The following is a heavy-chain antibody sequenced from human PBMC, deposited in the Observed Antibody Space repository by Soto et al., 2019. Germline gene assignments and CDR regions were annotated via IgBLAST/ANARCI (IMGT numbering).Heavy chain of an antibody. V-gene: IGHV4-4*07. Sequence: QVQLQESGPGLVKPSETLSLTCAVSGGSISNYYWSWIRQPAGKGLEWIGRFYASGYTNYNPSLKSRVTMSLDISKNQFSLRLRSVTAADTAVYYCARGNQVAMSDYWGQGTLVTVSS. CDR1: GGSISNYY. J-gene: IGHJ4*02. CDR3: ARGNQVAMSDY. CDR2: FYASGYT.